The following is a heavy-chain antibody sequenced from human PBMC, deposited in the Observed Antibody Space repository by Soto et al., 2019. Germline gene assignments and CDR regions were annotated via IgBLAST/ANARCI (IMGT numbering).Heavy chain of an antibody. D-gene: IGHD3-10*01. CDR2: ITITSSYT. CDR3: ARDKVRDTYYYGSGSFYFDY. V-gene: IGHV3-11*06. J-gene: IGHJ4*02. CDR1: GFTFSDYF. Sequence: PGGSLRLSCAASGFTFSDYFMSWIRQAPGKGLEWVSYITITSSYTKYADSVKGRFTISRDNAKNSLYLQMNSLRAEDTAVYYCARDKVRDTYYYGSGSFYFDYWGQGTLVTVSS.